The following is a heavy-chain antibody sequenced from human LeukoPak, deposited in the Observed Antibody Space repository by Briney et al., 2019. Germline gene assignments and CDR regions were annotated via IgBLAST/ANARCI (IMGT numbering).Heavy chain of an antibody. CDR3: ARDGSVVVNPTYYFDY. D-gene: IGHD3-22*01. Sequence: PGGSLRLSCAASGFTFSSHAMHWVRQAPGKGLEWVAVISYDGNNKYYADSVKGRFTISRDNSKNTLYLQMNSLRAEDTAVYYCARDGSVVVNPTYYFDYWGQGTLVTVSS. J-gene: IGHJ4*02. CDR1: GFTFSSHA. V-gene: IGHV3-30-3*01. CDR2: ISYDGNNK.